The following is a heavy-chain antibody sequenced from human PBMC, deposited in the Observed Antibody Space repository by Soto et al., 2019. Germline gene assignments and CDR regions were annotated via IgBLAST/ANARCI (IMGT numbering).Heavy chain of an antibody. CDR2: IGAGYGT. CDR3: ATPYSSSRFSPSDY. V-gene: IGHV3-23*01. Sequence: GGSVRLSCAASGFTFGSYAMSWVRQAPGKGLEWVSSIGAGYGTYYADSVKGRFTISRDNSKNTLYLQMNSLRAEDTAIYYCATPYSSSRFSPSDYCGQGSLVTVSS. CDR1: GFTFGSYA. J-gene: IGHJ4*02. D-gene: IGHD6-13*01.